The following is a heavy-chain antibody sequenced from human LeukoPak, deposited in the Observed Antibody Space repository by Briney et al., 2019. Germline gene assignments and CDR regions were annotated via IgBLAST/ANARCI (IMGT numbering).Heavy chain of an antibody. D-gene: IGHD1-26*01. V-gene: IGHV4-59*01. J-gene: IGHJ6*03. CDR1: GGSLSPYY. CDR2: VYSTGTT. CDR3: ARRQVGVLSGDFYYNYMDV. Sequence: SETLSVTCTVSGGSLSPYYWTWIRQSPGKGLEWIGYVYSTGTTNYNPSLRSRVTISVDTSKNQFSLKLTSVTAADTAIYYCARRQVGVLSGDFYYNYMDVWGKGTTVTVSS.